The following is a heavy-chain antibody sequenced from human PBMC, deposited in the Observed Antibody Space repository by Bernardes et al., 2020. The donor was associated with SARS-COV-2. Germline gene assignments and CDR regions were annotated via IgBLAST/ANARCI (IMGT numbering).Heavy chain of an antibody. V-gene: IGHV1-24*01. Sequence: ASVKVSCKVSGYTLTAFSMHWVRQAPGKGLEWMGGFDPEDGETIYAQKFQGRVTMTEDTSTDTAYMELSSLRSEDTAVYYCATASAFSSSSGWFDPWGQGTLVTVSS. D-gene: IGHD6-6*01. J-gene: IGHJ5*02. CDR1: GYTLTAFS. CDR3: ATASAFSSSSGWFDP. CDR2: FDPEDGET.